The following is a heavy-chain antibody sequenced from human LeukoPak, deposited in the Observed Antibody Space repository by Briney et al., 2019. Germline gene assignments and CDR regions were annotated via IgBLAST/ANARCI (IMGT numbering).Heavy chain of an antibody. Sequence: ASVKVSCKASGYTFTSYDINWVRQAPGQGLEWMGWMNPNSGNTGYAQKFQGRVTMTRNTSISTAYMELSSLRSEDTAVYYCAREAELRYFDWLLTNHDAFDIWGQGTMVTVSS. CDR3: AREAELRYFDWLLTNHDAFDI. V-gene: IGHV1-8*01. CDR1: GYTFTSYD. CDR2: MNPNSGNT. D-gene: IGHD3-9*01. J-gene: IGHJ3*02.